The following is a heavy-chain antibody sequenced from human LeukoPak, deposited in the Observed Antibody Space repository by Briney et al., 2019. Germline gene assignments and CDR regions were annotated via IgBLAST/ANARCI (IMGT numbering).Heavy chain of an antibody. Sequence: SETLSLTCTVSGVSISDYDWAWIRQPPGKGLEWIGYIYYSGSTNYNPSLKSQVTISLDTSKNQFSLRLSSVTAAGTVVYYCARAPSYSSSWYDYWGQGTLVTVSS. J-gene: IGHJ4*02. V-gene: IGHV4-59*01. CDR2: IYYSGST. D-gene: IGHD6-13*01. CDR1: GVSISDYD. CDR3: ARAPSYSSSWYDY.